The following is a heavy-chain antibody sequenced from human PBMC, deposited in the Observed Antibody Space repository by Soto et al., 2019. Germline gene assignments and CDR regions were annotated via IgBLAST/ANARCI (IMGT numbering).Heavy chain of an antibody. CDR2: INAGNGNT. D-gene: IGHD3-10*01. V-gene: IGHV1-3*01. J-gene: IGHJ4*02. CDR1: GYTFTSYA. CDR3: ARWRPGGYCYFDY. Sequence: QVQLVQSGAEVKKPGASVKVSCKASGYTFTSYAMHWVRQAPGQRLEWMGWINAGNGNTKYSQKFQGRVTITRDTSASTAYMELSSLRSEDTAVYYCARWRPGGYCYFDYWGQGTLVTVSS.